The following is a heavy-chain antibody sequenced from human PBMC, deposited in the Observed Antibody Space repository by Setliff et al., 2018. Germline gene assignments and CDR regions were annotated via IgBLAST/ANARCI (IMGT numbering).Heavy chain of an antibody. CDR2: INPNSGGT. CDR3: ARSLAARIYYFDD. V-gene: IGHV1-2*04. J-gene: IGHJ4*02. Sequence: ASVKVSCKASGYTFTGYYMHWVRQAPGQGLEWMGWINPNSGGTNYAQKFQGWVTMTRDTSISTAYMELSRLRADDTAVYYCARSLAARIYYFDDWGQGTLVTVSS. CDR1: GYTFTGYY. D-gene: IGHD6-6*01.